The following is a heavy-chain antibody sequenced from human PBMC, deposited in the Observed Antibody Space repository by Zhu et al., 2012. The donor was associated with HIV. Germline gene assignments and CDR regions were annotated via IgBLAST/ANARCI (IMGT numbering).Heavy chain of an antibody. Sequence: QVQLQESGPGLVKPSETPSLTCAVSGYSISSGYYWGWIRQPPGKGLEWVGSIHHSGNTYYNPSLKSRVTISVDTSKNQFSLKLRSVTAADTAVYYCARHHGYNTYWPFDYWGQGTLVTVSS. CDR2: IHHSGNT. J-gene: IGHJ4*02. V-gene: IGHV4-38-2*01. CDR1: GYSISSGYY. D-gene: IGHD1-14*01. CDR3: ARHHGYNTYWPFDY.